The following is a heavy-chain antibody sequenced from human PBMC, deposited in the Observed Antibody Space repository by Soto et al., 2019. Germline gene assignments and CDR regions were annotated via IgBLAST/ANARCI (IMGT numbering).Heavy chain of an antibody. D-gene: IGHD6-13*01. CDR2: IYYSGST. CDR1: GGSISSGGYY. V-gene: IGHV4-31*03. CDR3: AREGPGSSWYEGWSYFDY. Sequence: PSETLSLTCTVSGGSISSGGYYWSWIRQHPGKGLEWIGYIYYSGSTYYNPSLKSRVTISVDTSKSQFSLKLSSVTAADTAVYYCAREGPGSSWYEGWSYFDYWGQGTLVTVSS. J-gene: IGHJ4*02.